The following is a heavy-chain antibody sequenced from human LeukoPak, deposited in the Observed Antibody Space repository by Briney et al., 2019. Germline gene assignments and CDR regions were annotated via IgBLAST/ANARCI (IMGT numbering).Heavy chain of an antibody. J-gene: IGHJ5*02. CDR1: GFTFGDYY. CDR3: SIPQGHNP. CDR2: ISSSGSTI. Sequence: GGFLRPSWAAAGFTFGDYYMRWVRQAPGKGLEWVSYISSSGSTIYYADSVKGRFTISRDNAKNSLYLQMNTLRAADTAVYYSSIPQGHNPCGEGTLVTVPS. V-gene: IGHV3-11*01.